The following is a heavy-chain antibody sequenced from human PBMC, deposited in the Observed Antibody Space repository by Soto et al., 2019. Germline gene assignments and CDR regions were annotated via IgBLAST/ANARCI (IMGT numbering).Heavy chain of an antibody. CDR2: ISSSSSTI. V-gene: IGHV3-48*01. J-gene: IGHJ6*03. CDR1: GFTFSSYS. CDR3: ARDLRVRGVINYYYYMDV. D-gene: IGHD3-10*01. Sequence: GGSLRLSCAASGFTFSSYSMNWVRQAPGKGLEWVSYISSSSSTIYYADSVKGRFTISRDNAKKSLYLQMNSLRAEDTAVYYCARDLRVRGVINYYYYMDVWGKGTTVTVSS.